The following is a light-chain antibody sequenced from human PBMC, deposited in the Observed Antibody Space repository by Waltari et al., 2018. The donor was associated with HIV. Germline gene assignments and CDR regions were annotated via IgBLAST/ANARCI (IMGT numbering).Light chain of an antibody. CDR2: NNN. CDR3: AAWDDSLNAWV. J-gene: IGLJ3*02. CDR1: SSNIGSNT. Sequence: QSVVTQPPSASGTPGQRVTISCSGSSSNIGSNTINWFQQLPGTAPKLLIYNNNLRPSGVPDRFSGSKSGTSASLAISGLQSDDEADFYCAAWDDSLNAWVIGGGTKLTVL. V-gene: IGLV1-44*01.